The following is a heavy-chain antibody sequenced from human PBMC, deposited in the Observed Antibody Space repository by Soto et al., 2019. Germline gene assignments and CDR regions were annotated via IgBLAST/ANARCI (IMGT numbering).Heavy chain of an antibody. CDR2: SRDKGEAYST. J-gene: IGHJ6*04. CDR3: AAIRLGMDV. V-gene: IGHV3-72*01. Sequence: EVQLVESGGGLVQPGGSLRLSCAVSGFTFSDHQMDWVRQAPGKVLEWVGRSRDKGEAYSTVYAASVEGRFTISRDDSRNSLYLQMNSLKTEDTAVYYCAAIRLGMDVWGKGSTVTVSS. CDR1: GFTFSDHQ.